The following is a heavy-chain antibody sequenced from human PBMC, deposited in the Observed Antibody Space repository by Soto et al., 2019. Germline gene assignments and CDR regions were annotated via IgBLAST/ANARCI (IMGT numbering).Heavy chain of an antibody. D-gene: IGHD6-6*01. Sequence: LRLSCAASRFTFSSYAMSWVRQAPGKGLEWVSAISGSGGSAYYADSVKGRFTISRDNSKNTLYLQMNSLRAEDTAVYYCAKSPPSIAASPFSYYYYGMDVWGQGTTVTVSS. J-gene: IGHJ6*02. V-gene: IGHV3-23*01. CDR3: AKSPPSIAASPFSYYYYGMDV. CDR1: RFTFSSYA. CDR2: ISGSGGSA.